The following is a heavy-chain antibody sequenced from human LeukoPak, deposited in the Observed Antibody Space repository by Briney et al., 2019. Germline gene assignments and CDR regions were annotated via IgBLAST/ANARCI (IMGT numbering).Heavy chain of an antibody. CDR3: AKDGGVVVIGDELDY. D-gene: IGHD3-22*01. V-gene: IGHV3-33*06. Sequence: PGGSLRLSCAASGFTFSSYGMHWVRQAPGKGLEWVAVIWYDGSNKYYADSVKGRFTISRDNSKNTLYLQMNSLRAEDTAVNYCAKDGGVVVIGDELDYWGQGTLVTVSS. J-gene: IGHJ4*02. CDR2: IWYDGSNK. CDR1: GFTFSSYG.